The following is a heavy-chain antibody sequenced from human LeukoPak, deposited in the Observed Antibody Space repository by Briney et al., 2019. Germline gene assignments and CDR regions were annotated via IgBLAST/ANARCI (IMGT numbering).Heavy chain of an antibody. D-gene: IGHD4-23*01. Sequence: PGASVKVSCKASGYSFTSHYMHWVRQAPGQGLEWMGLINPRGTSTIYAEKFQGRIIMIRDMSTTTDYMELSSLKSDDTAVYYCARDNSIHERGWWFDPWGQGTLVTVSS. CDR2: INPRGTST. V-gene: IGHV1-46*01. CDR3: ARDNSIHERGWWFDP. J-gene: IGHJ5*02. CDR1: GYSFTSHY.